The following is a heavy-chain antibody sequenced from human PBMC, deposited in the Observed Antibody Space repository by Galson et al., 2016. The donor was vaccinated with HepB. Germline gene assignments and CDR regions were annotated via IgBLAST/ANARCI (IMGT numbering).Heavy chain of an antibody. D-gene: IGHD6-19*01. CDR2: ISYDGSHK. J-gene: IGHJ4*02. Sequence: SLRLSCAASGFTFSSYGMHWVRQAPGKGLEWVAAISYDGSHKYYADSVKGRFTISRDNSKNTVYLQANSLRAEDTAVYYCGKRIPVAGSGGGGLDYWGQGTLVTVSS. CDR1: GFTFSSYG. V-gene: IGHV3-30*18. CDR3: GKRIPVAGSGGGGLDY.